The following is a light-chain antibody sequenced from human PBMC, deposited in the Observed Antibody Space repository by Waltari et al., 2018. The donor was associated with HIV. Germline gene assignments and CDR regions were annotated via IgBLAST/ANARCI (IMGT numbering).Light chain of an antibody. CDR2: EVN. CDR3: SSYTATKILV. CDR1: NNDLGTYNY. V-gene: IGLV2-14*03. Sequence: QSALTQPDSVSGSPGQSITLSCTGTNNDLGTYNYVSWSQQPSGKAPRLLISEVNNRPSGVSNRFSGSKAGNTASLSISGLQAEDEGKYYCSSYTATKILVFGGGTDVTVL. J-gene: IGLJ2*01.